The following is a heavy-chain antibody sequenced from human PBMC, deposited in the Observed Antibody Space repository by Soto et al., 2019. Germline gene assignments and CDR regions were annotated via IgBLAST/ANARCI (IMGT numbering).Heavy chain of an antibody. Sequence: SETLSLTCTVSGGSISSRGYYCSWIRQFPGKGLEWIGCISYSESTDYNPSLKSRVTISADTSKNQLSLKLSSVTAADTAVYYCAGGNDYAKIGYWGQGAQVTVSS. D-gene: IGHD4-17*01. V-gene: IGHV4-31*03. CDR1: GGSISSRGYY. CDR3: AGGNDYAKIGY. CDR2: ISYSEST. J-gene: IGHJ4*02.